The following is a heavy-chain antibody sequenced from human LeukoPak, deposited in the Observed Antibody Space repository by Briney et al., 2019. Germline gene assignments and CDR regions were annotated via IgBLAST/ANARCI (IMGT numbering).Heavy chain of an antibody. CDR1: GGSISSGDYY. J-gene: IGHJ6*02. D-gene: IGHD1-26*01. Sequence: SETLSLTCTVSGGSISSGDYYWSWIRQPPGKGLEWIGYIYYSGSTYYNPSLKSRVTISVDTSKNQFSLKLSSVTAADTAVYYCARWVGAYYYGMDVWGQGTTVTVSS. CDR2: IYYSGST. V-gene: IGHV4-30-4*02. CDR3: ARWVGAYYYGMDV.